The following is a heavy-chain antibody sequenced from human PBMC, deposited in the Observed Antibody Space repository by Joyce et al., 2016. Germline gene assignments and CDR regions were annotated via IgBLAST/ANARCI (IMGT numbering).Heavy chain of an antibody. Sequence: QVRLVQSGAEVKKPGASVKVSCKASGYIFTNYAIHWVRQAPGKSLQWMGWINTGNGNTKDSQKFQGRVTITTVTAASTVYMEVNSLRSEDTAVYYCAREVGLITIFGVVDNALNGMDVWGQGTTVTVSS. J-gene: IGHJ6*02. CDR1: GYIFTNYA. V-gene: IGHV1-3*04. CDR2: INTGNGNT. D-gene: IGHD3-3*01. CDR3: AREVGLITIFGVVDNALNGMDV.